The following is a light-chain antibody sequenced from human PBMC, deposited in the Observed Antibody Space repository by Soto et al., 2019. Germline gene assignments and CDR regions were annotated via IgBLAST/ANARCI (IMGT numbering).Light chain of an antibody. Sequence: DIQMTQSPSTLSASLGDRVTITCRASQSISSWLVWYQQKPGKAPKLLIYKASSLESGVTSRFSGSGSGTEFTLTITSLQPDDFATYYCQQYDSYSLTFGEGTRVEIK. V-gene: IGKV1-5*03. CDR2: KAS. CDR3: QQYDSYSLT. CDR1: QSISSW. J-gene: IGKJ4*01.